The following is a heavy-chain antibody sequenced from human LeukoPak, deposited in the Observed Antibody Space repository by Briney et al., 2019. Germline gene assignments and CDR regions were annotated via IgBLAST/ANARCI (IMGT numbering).Heavy chain of an antibody. Sequence: GRSLRLSCAASGFTFSTYGMHWVRHAPGKGLEWVAVISYDGSNKYYADSVKGRFTISRDNSKNTLYLQMNSLRAEDTAVYYCAKDGEGYGSGSYYPDYWGQGTLVTVSS. CDR1: GFTFSTYG. CDR2: ISYDGSNK. CDR3: AKDGEGYGSGSYYPDY. J-gene: IGHJ4*02. D-gene: IGHD3-10*01. V-gene: IGHV3-30*18.